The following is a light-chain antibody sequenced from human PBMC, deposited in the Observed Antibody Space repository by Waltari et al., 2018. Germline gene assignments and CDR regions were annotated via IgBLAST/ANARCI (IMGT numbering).Light chain of an antibody. CDR3: ATGDSNLRAEV. J-gene: IGLJ3*02. CDR2: END. CDR1: SSDIGDNY. Sequence: QSVLTQPPSVSAAPGQRVTISCSGSSSDIGDNYVSWYQQLPGIAPKLLVYENDNRPSEIPDRFSASKSGTSATLAITGLQTGDEANYYCATGDSNLRAEVFGGGTKLTVL. V-gene: IGLV1-51*02.